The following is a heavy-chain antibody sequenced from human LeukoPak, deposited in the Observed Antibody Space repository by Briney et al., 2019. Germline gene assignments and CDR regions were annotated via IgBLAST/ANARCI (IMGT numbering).Heavy chain of an antibody. CDR1: GFTFSSHT. V-gene: IGHV3-21*01. D-gene: IGHD3-16*02. J-gene: IGHJ5*02. CDR2: ISSSSYI. Sequence: PGGSLRLSCAASGFTFSSHTMNWVRQAPGKGLEWVSSISSSSYIYYADSVKGRFTISRDNAKNSLYLQMNSLRAEDTAVYYCARDREGDYIWGSYRPDWFDPWGQGTLVTVSS. CDR3: ARDREGDYIWGSYRPDWFDP.